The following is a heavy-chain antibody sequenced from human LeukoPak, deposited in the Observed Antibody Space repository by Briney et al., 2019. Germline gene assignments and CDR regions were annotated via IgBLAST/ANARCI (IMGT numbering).Heavy chain of an antibody. V-gene: IGHV3-21*01. J-gene: IGHJ4*02. CDR3: VTLGPCGSVNY. D-gene: IGHD5-12*01. CDR2: IYSSSTYI. CDR1: GFTFSSYT. Sequence: SGGSLRLSCAASGFTFSSYTMNRVRQAPGKGLEWVSSIYSSSTYIYYADSIKGRFTISRDNAKNSLYLQMNSLRAEDTAVYYCVTLGPCGSVNYWGQGTLVTVSS.